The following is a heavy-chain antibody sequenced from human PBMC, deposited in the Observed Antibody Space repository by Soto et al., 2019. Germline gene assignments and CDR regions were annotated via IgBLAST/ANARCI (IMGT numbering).Heavy chain of an antibody. Sequence: SETLSLTCDVTGYSISSGYYWGWIRQPPGKGLEWIGSVYHSGCTYYNPSLKSRVTISVDTSKNHFSLKLSSVTAADTAVYYCARDFGVVISCWSGCMDVWGQGTTVIVSS. CDR1: GYSISSGYY. V-gene: IGHV4-38-2*02. CDR3: ARDFGVVISCWSGCMDV. CDR2: VYHSGCT. J-gene: IGHJ6*02. D-gene: IGHD3-3*01.